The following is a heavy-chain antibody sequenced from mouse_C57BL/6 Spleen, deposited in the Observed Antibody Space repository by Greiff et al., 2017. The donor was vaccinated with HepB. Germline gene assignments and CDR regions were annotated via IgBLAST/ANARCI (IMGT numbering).Heavy chain of an antibody. CDR3: ARVGIYYDYDIRYWYFDV. CDR2: INPSNGGT. CDR1: GYTFTSYW. V-gene: IGHV1-53*01. J-gene: IGHJ1*03. Sequence: QVQLQQPGTELVKPGASVKLSCKASGYTFTSYWMHWVKQRPGQGLEWIGNINPSNGGTNYNEKFKSKAKLTVDKSSSTAYMQLSSLTSEDSAVFYCARVGIYYDYDIRYWYFDVWGTGTTVTVSS. D-gene: IGHD2-4*01.